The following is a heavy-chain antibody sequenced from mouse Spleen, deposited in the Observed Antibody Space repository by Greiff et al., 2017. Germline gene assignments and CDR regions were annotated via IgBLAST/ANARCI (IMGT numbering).Heavy chain of an antibody. J-gene: IGHJ2*01. V-gene: IGHV14-2*01. CDR3: AQLGRGY. D-gene: IGHD4-1*02. CDR2: IDPEDGET. Sequence: EVMLVESGAELVKPGASVKLSCTASGFNIKDSYMHWVKQRTEQGLEWIGRIDPEDGETKYAPKFQGKATITADTSSNTAYLQLSSLTSEDTAVYYCAQLGRGYWGQGTTLTVSS. CDR1: GFNIKDSY.